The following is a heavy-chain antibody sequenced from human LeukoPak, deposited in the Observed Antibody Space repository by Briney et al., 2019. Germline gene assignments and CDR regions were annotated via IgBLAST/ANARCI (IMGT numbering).Heavy chain of an antibody. J-gene: IGHJ4*02. D-gene: IGHD3-22*01. Sequence: GGSLRLSCAASGFTFSSYSMNWVRQAPGKGLEWVSYISSSSSTIYYADSVKGRFTISRDNAKNSLYLQMNSLRAEDTAVYYCARDGMYYYDSSGYLYYWGQGTLVTVSS. CDR1: GFTFSSYS. CDR3: ARDGMYYYDSSGYLYY. V-gene: IGHV3-48*01. CDR2: ISSSSSTI.